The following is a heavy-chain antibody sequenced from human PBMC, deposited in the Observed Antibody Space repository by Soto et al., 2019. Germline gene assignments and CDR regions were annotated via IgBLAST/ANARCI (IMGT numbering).Heavy chain of an antibody. CDR1: GGTFSSYT. Sequence: QVQLVQSGAEVKKPGSSVKVSCKASGGTFSSYTISWVRQAPGQGLEWMGRIIPILGIANYAQKFQGRVTITADKSTSTADMELSSLRSEDTAVYYCAVCGGDCYAPDYWGQGTLVTVSS. CDR3: AVCGGDCYAPDY. V-gene: IGHV1-69*02. D-gene: IGHD2-21*01. CDR2: IIPILGIA. J-gene: IGHJ4*02.